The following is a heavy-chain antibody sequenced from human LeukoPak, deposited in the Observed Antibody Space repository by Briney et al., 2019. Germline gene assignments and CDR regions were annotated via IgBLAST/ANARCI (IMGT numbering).Heavy chain of an antibody. CDR2: IKRDGSEK. CDR3: AREDYGDYEGAFDI. CDR1: GFSFSSYW. D-gene: IGHD4-17*01. J-gene: IGHJ3*02. V-gene: IGHV3-7*03. Sequence: GGSLRLSCAASGFSFSSYWMSWVRQAPGKGLEWVANIKRDGSEKYYVDSVKGRLTISRDNAKNSLYLQMNSLRAEDTAVYYCAREDYGDYEGAFDIWGQGTMVTVSS.